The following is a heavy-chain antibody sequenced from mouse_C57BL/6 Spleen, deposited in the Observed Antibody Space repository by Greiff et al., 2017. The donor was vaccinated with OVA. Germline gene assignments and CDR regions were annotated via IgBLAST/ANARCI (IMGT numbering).Heavy chain of an antibody. CDR3: ARTEDWYGDFDY. Sequence: QVQLKESGPELVKPGASVKISCKASGYSFTSYYIHWVKQRPGQGLEWIGWIYPGSGNTKYNEKFKGKATLTADTSSSTAYMQLSSLTSEDSAVYYCARTEDWYGDFDYWGQGATLTVSS. J-gene: IGHJ2*01. CDR2: IYPGSGNT. CDR1: GYSFTSYY. V-gene: IGHV1-66*01. D-gene: IGHD2-10*02.